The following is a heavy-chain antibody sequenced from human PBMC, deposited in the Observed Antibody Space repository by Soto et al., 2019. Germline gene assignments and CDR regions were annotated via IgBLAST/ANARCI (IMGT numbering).Heavy chain of an antibody. J-gene: IGHJ6*03. CDR3: VRESYDFWSGLYYMEV. CDR1: GDSVSSNSAA. CDR2: TYYRSKWYN. V-gene: IGHV6-1*01. Sequence: SQTLSLTCAISGDSVSSNSAAWNWIRQSPSRGLEWLGRTYYRSKWYNDYAVSVKSRITINPDTSKNQFSLQLNSVTPEDTAVYYCVRESYDFWSGLYYMEVWGKGTTVTVSS. D-gene: IGHD3-3*01.